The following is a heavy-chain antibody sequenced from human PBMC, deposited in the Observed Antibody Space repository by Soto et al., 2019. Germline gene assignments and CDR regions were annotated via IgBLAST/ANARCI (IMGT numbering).Heavy chain of an antibody. Sequence: QVQLQASGPGLVRPSQTLSLTCTVSGGSISSDHYHWTWIRQTPGKGLEWIGYIHYSGGVYSNPSLQRLVTMSAGTYKNLFSLKLSSVTAADTAVYFCVSEDDGGDRDYYGLDVWGQGTTVTVSS. D-gene: IGHD4-17*01. CDR1: GGSISSDHYH. CDR3: VSEDDGGDRDYYGLDV. CDR2: IHYSGGV. V-gene: IGHV4-30-4*01. J-gene: IGHJ6*02.